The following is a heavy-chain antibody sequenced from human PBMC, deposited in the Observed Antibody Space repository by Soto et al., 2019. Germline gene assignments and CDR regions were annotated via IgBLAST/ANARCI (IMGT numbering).Heavy chain of an antibody. Sequence: QVQLQPWGAGLLKPSETLSLTCAVYGGSFSGYYWSWIRQPPGKGLEWIGEINHSGSTNYHPSLKSRVTISVDTSKTQFSLKLSSVTAADTAVYYCARGRGWTTVTRRHIDYWGQGTLVTVSS. J-gene: IGHJ4*02. CDR3: ARGRGWTTVTRRHIDY. V-gene: IGHV4-34*01. D-gene: IGHD4-17*01. CDR2: INHSGST. CDR1: GGSFSGYY.